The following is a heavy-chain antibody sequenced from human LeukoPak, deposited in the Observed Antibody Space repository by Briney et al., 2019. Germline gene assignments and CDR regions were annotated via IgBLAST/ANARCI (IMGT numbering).Heavy chain of an antibody. V-gene: IGHV3-23*01. CDR3: AKDLDCTSTSCYPDY. CDR2: ISGSGGST. D-gene: IGHD2-2*01. J-gene: IGHJ4*02. Sequence: GGSLRLSCAASGFTFSSYAMSWVRRAPGKGLEWVSAISGSGGSTYYADSVKGRFTISRDNSKNTLYLQMNSLRAEDTAVYYCAKDLDCTSTSCYPDYWGQGTLVTVSS. CDR1: GFTFSSYA.